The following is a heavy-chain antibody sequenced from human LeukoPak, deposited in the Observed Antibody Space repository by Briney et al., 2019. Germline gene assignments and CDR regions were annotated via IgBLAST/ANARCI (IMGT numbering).Heavy chain of an antibody. CDR2: ISSSGSTI. V-gene: IGHV3-48*03. CDR3: AKDWGEYFDYVWGSFTSFDS. CDR1: GFTFSSYE. J-gene: IGHJ4*02. D-gene: IGHD3-16*01. Sequence: GGSLRLSCAASGFTFSSYETNWVRQAPGKGLEWVSYISSSGSTIYYADSVKGRFTISRDNSKSTLYLQMNSLRAEDTAVYYCAKDWGEYFDYVWGSFTSFDSWGRGTLVTVSS.